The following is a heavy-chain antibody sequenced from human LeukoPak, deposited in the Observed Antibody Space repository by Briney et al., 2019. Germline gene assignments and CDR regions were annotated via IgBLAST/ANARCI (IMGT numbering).Heavy chain of an antibody. J-gene: IGHJ6*02. V-gene: IGHV1-24*01. Sequence: GASVKVSCKVSGYTLTELSMHWVRQAPGKGLEWMGGFDPEDGETIYARKFQGRVTMTEDTSTDTAYMELSSLRSEDTAVYYCATVSELGGYYYGMDVWGQGTTVTVSS. CDR3: ATVSELGGYYYGMDV. CDR1: GYTLTELS. D-gene: IGHD7-27*01. CDR2: FDPEDGET.